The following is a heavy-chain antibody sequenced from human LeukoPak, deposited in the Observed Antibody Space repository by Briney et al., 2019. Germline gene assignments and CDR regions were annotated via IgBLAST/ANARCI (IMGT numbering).Heavy chain of an antibody. J-gene: IGHJ4*02. CDR3: AKKMFGGSAFDY. CDR2: IAGSGDAT. CDR1: GLTFSSYG. V-gene: IGHV3-23*01. Sequence: GGSLRLSCAASGLTFSSYGMSWVRQAPGKGLEWVSAIAGSGDATYYADSVKGRLTISRDNSKNTLYLQMNSQRAEDTAVYFCAKKMFGGSAFDYWGQGTLVTVSS. D-gene: IGHD3-3*01.